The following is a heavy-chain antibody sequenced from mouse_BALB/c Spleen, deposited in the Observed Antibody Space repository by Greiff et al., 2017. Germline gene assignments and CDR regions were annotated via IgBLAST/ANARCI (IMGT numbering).Heavy chain of an antibody. CDR1: GYPFTSYV. J-gene: IGHJ2*01. D-gene: IGHD4-1*01. CDR2: INPYNDGT. CDR3: ARVANWDEDFDY. Sequence: VQLQPSGPELVKPGASVQMSCKASGYPFTSYVMHWVKQKPGQGLEWIGYINPYNDGTKYNEKFKGKATLTSDKSSSTAYMELSSLTSEDSAVYYCARVANWDEDFDYWGQGTTLTVSA. V-gene: IGHV1-14*01.